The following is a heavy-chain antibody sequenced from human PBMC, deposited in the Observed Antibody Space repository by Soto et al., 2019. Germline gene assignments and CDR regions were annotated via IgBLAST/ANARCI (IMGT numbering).Heavy chain of an antibody. Sequence: SVKVSCKASGGTFSSYAISWVRQAPGQGLEWMGGIIPIFGTANYAQKFQGRVKITADESTSTAYKELSSLRSEDTAVYYCARGRKNYDFWSGRTFYYYYYYGMDVWGQGTTVTVSS. CDR3: ARGRKNYDFWSGRTFYYYYYYGMDV. D-gene: IGHD3-3*01. J-gene: IGHJ6*02. CDR2: IIPIFGTA. CDR1: GGTFSSYA. V-gene: IGHV1-69*13.